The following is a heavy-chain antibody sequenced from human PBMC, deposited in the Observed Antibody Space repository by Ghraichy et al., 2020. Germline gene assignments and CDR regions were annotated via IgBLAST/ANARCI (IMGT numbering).Heavy chain of an antibody. Sequence: SQTLSLTCTVSGGSVSSGYYYWSWIRQAPGKGLEWIGFAHNSGSTNFNPSLKSHFTISLDTSKNQFSLKLSSVTAADTAVYYCARDQTGDWYFDLWGSGTLVTVSS. CDR1: GGSVSSGYYY. J-gene: IGHJ2*01. CDR2: AHNSGST. V-gene: IGHV4-61*01. D-gene: IGHD7-27*01. CDR3: ARDQTGDWYFDL.